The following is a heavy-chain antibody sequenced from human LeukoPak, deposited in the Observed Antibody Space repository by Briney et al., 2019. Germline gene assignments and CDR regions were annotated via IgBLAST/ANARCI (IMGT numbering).Heavy chain of an antibody. Sequence: GGSLRLSCATSGFTFRNYVMHWVRQAPGKGLEWLALLSSDGTNDYYADSVKGRFTISRDNSKNTLYLQMNSLRREDTGVYYCASIVLLWFGESSLAAGNVDMDVWGKGTTVAVSS. CDR1: GFTFRNYV. J-gene: IGHJ6*03. D-gene: IGHD3-10*01. CDR2: LSSDGTND. V-gene: IGHV3-30*03. CDR3: ASIVLLWFGESSLAAGNVDMDV.